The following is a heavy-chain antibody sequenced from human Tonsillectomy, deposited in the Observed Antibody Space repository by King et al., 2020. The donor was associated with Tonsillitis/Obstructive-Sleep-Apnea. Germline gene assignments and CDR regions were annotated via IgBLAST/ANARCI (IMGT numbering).Heavy chain of an antibody. CDR3: ARSSGVWVSARLFFDY. CDR1: GFTFSTYA. CDR2: LSYDGSNK. D-gene: IGHD3-16*01. J-gene: IGHJ4*02. V-gene: IGHV3-30*04. Sequence: VQLVESGGGVVQPGRSLRLSCAASGFTFSTYAMHWVRQAPGKGLEWVALLSYDGSNKYYVDSVKGRFTISRDNSKSTLYLQMNRLRPEDTAVYYCARSSGVWVSARLFFDYWGQGTLVTVSS.